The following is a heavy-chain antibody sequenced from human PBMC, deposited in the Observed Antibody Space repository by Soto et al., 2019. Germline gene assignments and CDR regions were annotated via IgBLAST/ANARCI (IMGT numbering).Heavy chain of an antibody. J-gene: IGHJ4*02. V-gene: IGHV1-69*01. CDR2: IIPIFGTA. CDR3: ARDKSGSYFLYFDY. Sequence: QVQLVQSGAEVKKPGSSVKVSCKASGGTFSSYAISWVRQAPGQGLEWMGGIIPIFGTANYAQQFQGRVTITADESTSTAYMELSSLRSEDTAVYYCARDKSGSYFLYFDYWGQGTLVTVSS. CDR1: GGTFSSYA. D-gene: IGHD1-26*01.